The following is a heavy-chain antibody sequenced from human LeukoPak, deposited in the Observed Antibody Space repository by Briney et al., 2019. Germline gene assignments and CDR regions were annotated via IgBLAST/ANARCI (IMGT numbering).Heavy chain of an antibody. Sequence: SVKVSCKASGGTFSSYAISWVRQAPGQGLEWMGGIIPIFGTANYAQKFQGRVTITTDESTSTAYMELSSLRSEDTAVYYCARHTRHYYDSSGDAFGIWGQGTMVTVSS. CDR2: IIPIFGTA. V-gene: IGHV1-69*05. J-gene: IGHJ3*02. D-gene: IGHD3-22*01. CDR3: ARHTRHYYDSSGDAFGI. CDR1: GGTFSSYA.